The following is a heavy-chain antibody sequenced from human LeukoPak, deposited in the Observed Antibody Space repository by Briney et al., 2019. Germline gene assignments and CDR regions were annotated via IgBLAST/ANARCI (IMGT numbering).Heavy chain of an antibody. CDR3: ARVGTLNYYGSGSYYYYMDV. V-gene: IGHV1-69*13. D-gene: IGHD3-10*01. CDR1: GGTFSSYA. CDR2: IIPIFGTA. Sequence: SVKVSFKASGGTFSSYAISWVRQAPGQGLEWMGGIIPIFGTANYAQKFQGRVTITADESTSTAYMELSSLRSEDTAVYYCARVGTLNYYGSGSYYYYMDVWGKGTTVTISS. J-gene: IGHJ6*03.